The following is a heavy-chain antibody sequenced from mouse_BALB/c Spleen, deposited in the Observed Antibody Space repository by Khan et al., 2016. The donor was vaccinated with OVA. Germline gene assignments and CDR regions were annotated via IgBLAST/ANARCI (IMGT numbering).Heavy chain of an antibody. CDR1: GYSITSGYA. Sequence: SGPGLVKPSQSLSLTCTVTGYSITSGYAWNWIRQFPGNKLELMGYISYSGGPSYNPYFKSRISITREISKNTLFLQLNSLTTEDTVTYYCARENYDGYSFDYWGQGTPVTVSS. CDR2: ISYSGGP. V-gene: IGHV3-2*02. D-gene: IGHD2-4*01. J-gene: IGHJ2*01. CDR3: ARENYDGYSFDY.